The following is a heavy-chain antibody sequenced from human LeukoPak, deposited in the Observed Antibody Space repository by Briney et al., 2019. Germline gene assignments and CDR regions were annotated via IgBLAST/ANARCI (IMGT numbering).Heavy chain of an antibody. CDR2: ISAYNGNT. V-gene: IGHV1-18*01. J-gene: IGHJ4*02. Sequence: GASVKVSCKASGYTFTSYGISWVRQAPGQGLEWMGWISAYNGNTNYAQKLQGRVTMTTNTSTSTAYMELRSLRSDDTAVYYCARSRAYGFWSGYPLLFDYWGQGTLVTVSS. D-gene: IGHD3-3*01. CDR1: GYTFTSYG. CDR3: ARSRAYGFWSGYPLLFDY.